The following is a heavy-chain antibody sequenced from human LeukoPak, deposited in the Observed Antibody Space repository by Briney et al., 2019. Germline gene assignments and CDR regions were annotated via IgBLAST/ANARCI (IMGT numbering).Heavy chain of an antibody. CDR1: GFTFSNAW. J-gene: IGHJ4*02. Sequence: GGSLRLSCAASGFTFSNAWMSWVRQAPGKGLEWVGRIKSKTDGGTTDYAAPVKGRFTISRDDSKNTLYLQMNSLKTEATAVYYCTTLDNWNDVWYFDYRGQGTLVTVSS. D-gene: IGHD1-1*01. V-gene: IGHV3-15*01. CDR2: IKSKTDGGTT. CDR3: TTLDNWNDVWYFDY.